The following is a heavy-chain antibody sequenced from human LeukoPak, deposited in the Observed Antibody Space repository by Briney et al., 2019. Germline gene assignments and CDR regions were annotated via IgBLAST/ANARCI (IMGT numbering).Heavy chain of an antibody. CDR3: AKGKAGSMGAY. J-gene: IGHJ4*02. D-gene: IGHD2/OR15-2a*01. V-gene: IGHV3-23*01. Sequence: GGSLRLSCAASGFTFSSYWMHWVRQAPGKGLEWVSAISGSGGSTYYADSVKGRFTISRDNSKNTLYLQMNSLRAEDTAVYYCAKGKAGSMGAYWGQGTLVTVSS. CDR1: GFTFSSYW. CDR2: ISGSGGST.